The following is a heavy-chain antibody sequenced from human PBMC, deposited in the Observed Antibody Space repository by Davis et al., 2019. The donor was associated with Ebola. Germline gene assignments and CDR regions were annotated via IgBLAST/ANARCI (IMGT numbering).Heavy chain of an antibody. V-gene: IGHV4-59*08. CDR2: IYHSGST. D-gene: IGHD1-1*01. CDR1: GGSISSYY. J-gene: IGHJ4*02. Sequence: SETLSLTCTVSGGSISSYYWSWIRQPPGKGLEWIGSIYHSGSTDHNPSLKSRVTISVDTSKNQFSLKLSSVTAADTAVYYCARGTRRIDLDYWGQGTLVTVSS. CDR3: ARGTRRIDLDY.